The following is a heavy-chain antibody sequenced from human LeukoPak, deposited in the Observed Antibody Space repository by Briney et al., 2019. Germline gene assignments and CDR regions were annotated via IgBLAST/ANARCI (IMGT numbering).Heavy chain of an antibody. CDR3: ARAGSTSARYYFEY. CDR1: GFTFSSYA. CDR2: ISYDGSNK. Sequence: GRSLRLSCGASGFTFSSYAMHWVRQAPGKGLEWVALISYDGSNKYYADSVKGRFTISRDNSKNTLYLQMNSLRAEDTAVFYCARAGSTSARYYFEYWAQGTLVTVSS. D-gene: IGHD6-25*01. J-gene: IGHJ4*02. V-gene: IGHV3-30-3*01.